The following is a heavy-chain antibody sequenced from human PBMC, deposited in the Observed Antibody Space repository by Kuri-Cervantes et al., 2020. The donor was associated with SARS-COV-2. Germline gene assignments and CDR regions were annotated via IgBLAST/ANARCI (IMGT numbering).Heavy chain of an antibody. CDR1: GFTFSSYSMN. V-gene: IGHV4-59*04. CDR2: IHYRETT. CDR3: ARWPPGSYRPHDAFDV. J-gene: IGHJ3*01. Sequence: SETLSLTCAASGFTFSSYSMNWVRQPPGKGLEWIGHIHYRETTYYNPSLKSRATISVDTSKNQFSLKLNSVTAADTAVYSCARWPPGSYRPHDAFDVWGQGTMVTVSS. D-gene: IGHD1-26*01.